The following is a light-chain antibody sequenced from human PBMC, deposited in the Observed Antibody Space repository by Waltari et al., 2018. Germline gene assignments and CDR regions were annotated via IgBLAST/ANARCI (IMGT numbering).Light chain of an antibody. Sequence: DIQMTQSPSSLSASVGDRVTIACRASQGIGNSVAWYQQKPGKAPELLLYAASRLESGVPSRFSGSGSGTDYTLTITSLQPEDFATYYCQQYYSTWYTFGQGTKLEIK. J-gene: IGKJ2*01. CDR3: QQYYSTWYT. V-gene: IGKV1-NL1*01. CDR2: AAS. CDR1: QGIGNS.